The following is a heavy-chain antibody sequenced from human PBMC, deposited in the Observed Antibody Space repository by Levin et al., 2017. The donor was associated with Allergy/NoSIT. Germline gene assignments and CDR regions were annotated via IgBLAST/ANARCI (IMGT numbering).Heavy chain of an antibody. D-gene: IGHD6-19*01. CDR3: AKTRDSSGWTRGLFDP. V-gene: IGHV3-9*01. CDR1: GFTFDDYA. Sequence: SLKISCAASGFTFDDYAMHWVRQAPGKGLEWVSGISWNSGSIGYADSVKGRFTISRDNAKNSLYLQMNSLRAEDTALYYCAKTRDSSGWTRGLFDPWGQGTLVTVSS. J-gene: IGHJ5*02. CDR2: ISWNSGSI.